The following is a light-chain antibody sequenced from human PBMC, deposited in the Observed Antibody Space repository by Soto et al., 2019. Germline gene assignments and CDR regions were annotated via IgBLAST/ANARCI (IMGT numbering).Light chain of an antibody. Sequence: QSALTPPASVSGSPGQSITISCTGTSSDIGGYNFVSWYQHHPGKAPRLMIFGVSDRPSGVSDRFSGSKSGNTASLTISGLQAEDEADYYCSSYISSSTPYVFGTGTKVTVL. CDR1: SSDIGGYNF. J-gene: IGLJ1*01. V-gene: IGLV2-14*03. CDR3: SSYISSSTPYV. CDR2: GVS.